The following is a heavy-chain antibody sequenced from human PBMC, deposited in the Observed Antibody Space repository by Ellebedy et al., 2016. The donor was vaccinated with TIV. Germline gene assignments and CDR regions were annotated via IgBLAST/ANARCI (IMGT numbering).Heavy chain of an antibody. CDR3: ASCRGYGVVIPPAFDI. D-gene: IGHD3-3*01. CDR2: IYYSGST. CDR1: GGSISSYY. V-gene: IGHV4-59*01. J-gene: IGHJ3*02. Sequence: MPGGSLRLSCTVSGGSISSYYWSWIRQPPGKGLEWIGYIYYSGSTNYNPSLKSRVTISVDTSKNQFSLKLSSVTAADTAVYYCASCRGYGVVIPPAFDIWGQGTMVTVSS.